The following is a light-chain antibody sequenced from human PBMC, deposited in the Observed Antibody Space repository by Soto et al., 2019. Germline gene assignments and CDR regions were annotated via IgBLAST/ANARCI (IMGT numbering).Light chain of an antibody. V-gene: IGLV1-44*01. CDR2: SNN. CDR3: AAWDDSLNGREV. J-gene: IGLJ3*02. Sequence: QSVLTQPPSASGTPGQRVTISCSGSSSNIGSNTVNWYQQLPGTAPKLLIYSNNQRPSGVPDRFSGSKSGTSASLAISGLQSADEAAYYCAAWDDSLNGREVFGGGTKLTVL. CDR1: SSNIGSNT.